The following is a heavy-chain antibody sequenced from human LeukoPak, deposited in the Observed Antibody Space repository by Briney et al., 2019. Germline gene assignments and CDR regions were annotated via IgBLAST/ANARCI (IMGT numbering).Heavy chain of an antibody. V-gene: IGHV3-23*01. J-gene: IGHJ4*02. CDR2: ISGSGTGGVT. CDR3: AKDVYGSGSYTQTAFDY. D-gene: IGHD3-10*01. CDR1: GLSFSSYS. Sequence: GGSLRLSCTASGLSFSSYSMSWVRQAPGKGLEWVAIISGSGTGGVTYYADSVKGRFTVSRDNSKNTLYLQMNSLRAEDTAIYYCAKDVYGSGSYTQTAFDYWGQGTLVTVSS.